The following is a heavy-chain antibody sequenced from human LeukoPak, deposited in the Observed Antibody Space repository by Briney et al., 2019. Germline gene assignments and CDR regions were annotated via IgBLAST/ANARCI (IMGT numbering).Heavy chain of an antibody. CDR3: ARDRGPHGLYFDL. Sequence: SQTLSLTCTVSGGSISSGGYYWSWIRQHPGKGLEWIGYIYYSGSTYYNPSLKSRVTISVDTSKNQFSLKLSSVTAADTAVYYCARDRGPHGLYFDLWGRGTLVTVSS. J-gene: IGHJ2*01. V-gene: IGHV4-31*03. CDR1: GGSISSGGYY. D-gene: IGHD3-10*01. CDR2: IYYSGST.